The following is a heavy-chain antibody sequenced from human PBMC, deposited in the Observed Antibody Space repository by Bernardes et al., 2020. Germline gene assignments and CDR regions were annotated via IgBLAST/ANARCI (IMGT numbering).Heavy chain of an antibody. J-gene: IGHJ6*03. CDR1: GFTCSTYP. CDR3: VKDWSSGTTSDYTDV. Sequence: GSPRLSSSSSGFTCSTYPMHWVLPSPGKGLEYVSGIHTNGGKTYYADSVKGRFTISRDNSKNTMYLQMSSLRGDDTAVYYCVKDWSSGTTSDYTDVWGKGTTVTVSS. V-gene: IGHV3-64D*06. CDR2: IHTNGGKT. D-gene: IGHD3-22*01.